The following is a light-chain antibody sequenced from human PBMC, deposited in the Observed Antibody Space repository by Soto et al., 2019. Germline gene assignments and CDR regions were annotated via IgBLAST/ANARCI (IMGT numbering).Light chain of an antibody. CDR1: RSISNY. CDR3: QQSYSAPYT. V-gene: IGKV1-39*01. J-gene: IGKJ2*01. Sequence: DIQMTQSPSSLSASVGDRVTITCRASRSISNYLNWYQQKPGKAPNLLIYGTSSLQSGVPSRFSGSESGTDFTLTISTLQPEDFATYYCQQSYSAPYTVGQGTKLEIK. CDR2: GTS.